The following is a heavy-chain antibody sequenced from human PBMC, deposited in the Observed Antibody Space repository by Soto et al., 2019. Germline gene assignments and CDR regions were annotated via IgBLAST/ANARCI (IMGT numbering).Heavy chain of an antibody. D-gene: IGHD3-22*01. CDR2: ISGSGGST. V-gene: IGHV3-23*01. Sequence: PGGSLRLSCAASGFTFSSYAMSWVRQAPGKGLEWVSAISGSGGSTYYADSVKGRFTISRDNSKNTLYLQMNSLRAEDTAVYYCANYYDSSGYYPFDYWGQGTLVTVSS. J-gene: IGHJ4*02. CDR1: GFTFSSYA. CDR3: ANYYDSSGYYPFDY.